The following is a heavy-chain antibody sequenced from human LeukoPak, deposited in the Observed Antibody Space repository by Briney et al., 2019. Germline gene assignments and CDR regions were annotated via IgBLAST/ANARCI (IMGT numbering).Heavy chain of an antibody. CDR2: IKQDRSEK. J-gene: IGHJ6*03. CDR3: ARVPNTLFYGDYKPYYYYYMDV. CDR1: GFTFSNYW. D-gene: IGHD4-17*01. Sequence: GGSLRLSCAASGFTFSNYWMSWVRQAPGKGLEWVANIKQDRSEKYYVDSVKGRFTISRDNAKNSLYLQMNSLRAEDTAVYYCARVPNTLFYGDYKPYYYYYMDVWGKGTTVTVSS. V-gene: IGHV3-7*01.